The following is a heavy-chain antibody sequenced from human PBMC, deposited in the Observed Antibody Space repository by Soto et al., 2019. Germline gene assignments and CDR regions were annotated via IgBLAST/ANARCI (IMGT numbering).Heavy chain of an antibody. V-gene: IGHV4-31*03. J-gene: IGHJ4*02. CDR1: GGSISSGGYY. Sequence: SETLSLTCTVSGGSISSGGYYWSWIRQHPGKGLEWIGYIYYSGSTYYNPSLKSRVTISVDTSKNQFSLKLSSVTAADTAVYYCACGRDYYFAYWGQGTLVTVSS. CDR3: ACGRDYYFAY. CDR2: IYYSGST. D-gene: IGHD1-26*01.